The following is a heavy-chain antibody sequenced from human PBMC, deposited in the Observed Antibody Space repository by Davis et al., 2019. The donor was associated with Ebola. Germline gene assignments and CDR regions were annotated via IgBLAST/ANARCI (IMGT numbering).Heavy chain of an antibody. CDR2: ISSSGGTI. J-gene: IGHJ4*02. D-gene: IGHD2-21*01. CDR1: GFIFSSYE. CDR3: AREGKGSGGDCLDS. Sequence: PGGSLRLSCAASGFIFSSYEMNWVRQAPGKGLVWVSYISSSGGTIYYADSVKGRFTISRDNAKNSLYLQMNSLRVEDTAVYYCAREGKGSGGDCLDSWGQGTLVTVSS. V-gene: IGHV3-48*03.